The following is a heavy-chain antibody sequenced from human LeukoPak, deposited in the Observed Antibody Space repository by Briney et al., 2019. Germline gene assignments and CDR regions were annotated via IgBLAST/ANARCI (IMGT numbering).Heavy chain of an antibody. CDR1: GGSFGGYY. J-gene: IGHJ4*02. CDR3: ARVTGYMVEDYFDS. Sequence: SETLSLTCAVYGGSFGGYYWSWIRQPPGKGLEWIGEINDSGSSNYIPSLKSRVTISVDRSKNQFSLRLRSVTAADTAVYYCARVTGYMVEDYFDSWGQGTLVTVSS. CDR2: INDSGSS. V-gene: IGHV4-34*01. D-gene: IGHD6-13*01.